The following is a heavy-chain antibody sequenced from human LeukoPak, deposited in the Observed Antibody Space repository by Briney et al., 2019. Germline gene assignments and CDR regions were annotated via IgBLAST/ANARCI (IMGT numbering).Heavy chain of an antibody. CDR3: AVHDFYSGCYHFDY. CDR1: GYTFTSYG. J-gene: IGHJ4*02. Sequence: ASVKVSCKASGYTFTSYGISWLRQAPGQGLEWLGWISGYNGNTNYAQKFQGRVTMTTDTPTSTAYMDLRSLKSDDTAVYYCAVHDFYSGCYHFDYWGQGTLVTVSS. V-gene: IGHV1-18*01. CDR2: ISGYNGNT. D-gene: IGHD3-3*01.